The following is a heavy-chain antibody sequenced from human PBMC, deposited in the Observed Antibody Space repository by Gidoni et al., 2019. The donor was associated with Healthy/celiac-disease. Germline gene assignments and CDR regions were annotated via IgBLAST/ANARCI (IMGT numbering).Heavy chain of an antibody. D-gene: IGHD3-16*01. Sequence: EVQLVESGGGLVQPGGSLRLSCAASGFTFSSYWMSWVRKAPGKGLEWVANIKQDGSEKYYVDSVKGRFTISRDNAKNSLYLQMNSLRAEDTAVYYCARVIAVWSGYWYFDLWGRGTLVTVSS. CDR3: ARVIAVWSGYWYFDL. J-gene: IGHJ2*01. CDR2: IKQDGSEK. V-gene: IGHV3-7*01. CDR1: GFTFSSYW.